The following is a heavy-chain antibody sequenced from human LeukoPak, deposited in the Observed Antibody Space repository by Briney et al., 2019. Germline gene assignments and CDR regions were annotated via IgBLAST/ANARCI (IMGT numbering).Heavy chain of an antibody. J-gene: IGHJ1*01. D-gene: IGHD3-10*01. CDR1: GGSISSYY. Sequence: KASETLSLTCTVSGGSISSYYWSWIRQPPGKGLEWIGYIYYSGSTNYNPSLKSRVTISVDTSKNQFSLKLSSVTAADTAVYYCARGYGSGSHYFQHWGQGTLVTVSS. CDR2: IYYSGST. V-gene: IGHV4-59*12. CDR3: ARGYGSGSHYFQH.